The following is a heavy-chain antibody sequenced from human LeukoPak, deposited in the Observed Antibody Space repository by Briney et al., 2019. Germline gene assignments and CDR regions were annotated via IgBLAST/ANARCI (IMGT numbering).Heavy chain of an antibody. CDR1: GFSFSSYG. CDR3: AKDSIAVAGLDY. Sequence: PGGSLRLSCVTSGFSFSSYGMHWVRQAPGKGLEWVAFIRYDGSNKYYADSVKGRFTISRDNSKNTLYLQMNSLRAEDTAVYYCAKDSIAVAGLDYWGQGTLVTVSS. V-gene: IGHV3-30*02. J-gene: IGHJ4*02. D-gene: IGHD6-19*01. CDR2: IRYDGSNK.